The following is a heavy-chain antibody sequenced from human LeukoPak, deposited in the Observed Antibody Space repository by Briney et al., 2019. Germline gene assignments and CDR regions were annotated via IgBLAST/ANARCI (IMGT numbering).Heavy chain of an antibody. CDR1: GYSISSGYY. V-gene: IGHV4-38-2*01. Sequence: LETLSLTCAVSGYSISSGYYWGWIRQPPGKGLEWIGSIYHSGSTYYNPSLKSRVTISVDTSKNQFSLKLSSVTAADTAVYYCARHTQVYASFDYWGQGTLVTVSS. J-gene: IGHJ4*02. CDR3: ARHTQVYASFDY. CDR2: IYHSGST. D-gene: IGHD2-8*01.